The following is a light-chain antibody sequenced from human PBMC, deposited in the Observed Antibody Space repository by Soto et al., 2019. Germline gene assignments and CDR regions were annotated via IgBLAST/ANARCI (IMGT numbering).Light chain of an antibody. J-gene: IGKJ4*01. CDR2: AAS. V-gene: IGKV1-39*01. Sequence: DIQMTQYPSSLPASVGDRVTVTCRASQSIRGYLNWYQHKPGTAPKLLIFAASRLQTGVPLRFSGSGSGTNFTLTISNLHPEDFATYSCQLTSRIPLTSGGGTKVDIK. CDR3: QLTSRIPLT. CDR1: QSIRGY.